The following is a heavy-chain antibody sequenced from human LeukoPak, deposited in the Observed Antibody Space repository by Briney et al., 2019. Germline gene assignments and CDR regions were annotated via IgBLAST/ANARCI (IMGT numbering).Heavy chain of an antibody. CDR1: RFIFSNYP. Sequence: PGGSLRLSCAASRFIFSNYPMHWVRQAPGKGLEWVAVISYDGSTKYYADSLKGRFTISRDNSNNTLYLQMNSLRPEDTAVYYCARSGAFNGWSREIPLWGQGTLVTVSS. D-gene: IGHD6-19*01. V-gene: IGHV3-30*04. CDR3: ARSGAFNGWSREIPL. CDR2: ISYDGSTK. J-gene: IGHJ4*02.